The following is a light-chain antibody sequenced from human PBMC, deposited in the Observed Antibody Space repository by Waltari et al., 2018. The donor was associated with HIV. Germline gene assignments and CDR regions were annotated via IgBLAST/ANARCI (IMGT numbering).Light chain of an antibody. CDR1: QSLLYKNGYNY. V-gene: IGKV2-28*01. J-gene: IGKJ1*01. Sequence: IVVTQSPLSLPVTPGEPASISCTSNQSLLYKNGYNYLDWYLQKPGQSPQLLIYFGSHRASGVPDRFSGSGSGTHFTLKISKLQTEDVGVYYCMQALQSPWTFGLGTKVEIK. CDR3: MQALQSPWT. CDR2: FGS.